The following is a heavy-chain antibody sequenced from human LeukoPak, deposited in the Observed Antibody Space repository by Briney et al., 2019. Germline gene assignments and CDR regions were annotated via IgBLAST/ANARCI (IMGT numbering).Heavy chain of an antibody. CDR1: GFTFSSYW. D-gene: IGHD3-22*01. J-gene: IGHJ3*01. CDR3: ARESPSGSDAFDF. CDR2: INSDGSST. Sequence: GGSLRLSCAASGFTFSSYWMHWVRQAPGKGLVWVSRINSDGSSTTYADSVKGRFTFSRDNAKNTLYLQMNSLKAEDTAVYYCARESPSGSDAFDFWGQGTMVTVSS. V-gene: IGHV3-74*01.